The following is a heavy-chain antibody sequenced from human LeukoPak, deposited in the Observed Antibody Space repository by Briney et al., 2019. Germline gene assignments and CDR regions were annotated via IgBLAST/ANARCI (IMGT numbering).Heavy chain of an antibody. CDR2: ISSSSSYI. CDR3: ARDVDETVTTSYSYYGMDV. J-gene: IGHJ6*02. Sequence: GGSLRLSCAASGFTFSSYSMNWVRQAPGKGLEWVSSISSSSSYIYYADSVKGRFTISRDNAKNSLYLQMNSLRAGDTAVYYCARDVDETVTTSYSYYGMDVWGQGTTVTVSS. D-gene: IGHD4-17*01. V-gene: IGHV3-21*01. CDR1: GFTFSSYS.